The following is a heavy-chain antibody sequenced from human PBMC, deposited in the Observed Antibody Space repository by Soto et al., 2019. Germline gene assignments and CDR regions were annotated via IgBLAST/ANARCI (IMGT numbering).Heavy chain of an antibody. Sequence: SETLSLTCTVSGGSISSSSYYWGWIRQPPGKGLEWIGRIYYSGSTYYNPSLKSRVTISVDTSKNQFSLKLGSVTAADTAVYYCPRPGPAARLSRWQPDNYYYYGMDVWGQGTTVTVSS. D-gene: IGHD2-2*01. CDR1: GGSISSSSYY. CDR2: IYYSGST. V-gene: IGHV4-39*01. J-gene: IGHJ6*02. CDR3: PRPGPAARLSRWQPDNYYYYGMDV.